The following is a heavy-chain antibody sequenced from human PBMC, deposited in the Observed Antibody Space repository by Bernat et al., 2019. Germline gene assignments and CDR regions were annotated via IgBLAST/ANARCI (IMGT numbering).Heavy chain of an antibody. J-gene: IGHJ6*02. D-gene: IGHD4-11*01. V-gene: IGHV3-48*02. CDR2: ISSSSSTI. CDR3: ARAPLQVYYYGMDV. CDR1: GFTFSSYS. Sequence: EVQLVESGGGLVQPGGSLRLSCAASGFTFSSYSMNWVRQAPGKGLEWVSYISSSSSTIYYADSVKSRFTISRDNAKNSLYLQMNSLRDEDTAVYYCARAPLQVYYYGMDVWGQGTTVTVSS.